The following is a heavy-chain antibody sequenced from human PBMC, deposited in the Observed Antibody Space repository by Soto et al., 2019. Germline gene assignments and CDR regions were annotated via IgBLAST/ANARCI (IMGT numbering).Heavy chain of an antibody. CDR1: GYTFNRYY. V-gene: IGHV1-46*02. J-gene: IGHJ4*02. CDR2: VNPRGGSP. Sequence: ASVKVSCKTSGYTFNRYYIHWVRQAPGQGLEWMGIVNPRGGSPSYAQRFKGRVTMARDTSTSTVYLELISPRSDDTAVYYCAGNSGYYDPFDYWGQGTLVTVSS. CDR3: AGNSGYYDPFDY. D-gene: IGHD5-12*01.